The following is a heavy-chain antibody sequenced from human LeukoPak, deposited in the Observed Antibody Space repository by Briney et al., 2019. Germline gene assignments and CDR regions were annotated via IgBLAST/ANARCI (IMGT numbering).Heavy chain of an antibody. CDR1: GGSISSYY. D-gene: IGHD2-15*01. CDR2: IYYSGST. J-gene: IGHJ4*02. CDR3: ARDVGYSNYFDY. Sequence: SETLSLTCTVSGGSISSYYWSWIRQPPGKGLEWIGYIYYSGSTNYNPSLKSRVTISVDTSKNQFSLKLSSVTAADTAVYYCARDVGYSNYFDYWGQGTLVTVSS. V-gene: IGHV4-59*01.